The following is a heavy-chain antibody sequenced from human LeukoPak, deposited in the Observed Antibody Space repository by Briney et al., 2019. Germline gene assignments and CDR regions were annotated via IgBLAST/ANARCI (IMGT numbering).Heavy chain of an antibody. Sequence: AASVKVSCKASGYPFASYGISWVRQAPGQGLEWMGWISAYKGNTNYAQKFQGRVTMTTDTSTSTAYMELRSLRSDDTAVYYCARDGSAQRDQYGMDVWGQGTTVTVSS. CDR2: ISAYKGNT. CDR3: ARDGSAQRDQYGMDV. J-gene: IGHJ6*02. D-gene: IGHD6-6*01. CDR1: GYPFASYG. V-gene: IGHV1-18*01.